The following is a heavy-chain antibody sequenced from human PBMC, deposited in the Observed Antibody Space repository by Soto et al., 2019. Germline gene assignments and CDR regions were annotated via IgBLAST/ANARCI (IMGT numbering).Heavy chain of an antibody. J-gene: IGHJ4*02. CDR2: MSYDGTTK. D-gene: IGHD3-10*01. Sequence: QVQLVESGGGVVQPGRSLRLSCAASGFIFSNYVMYWVRQAPGKGLEWVAFMSYDGTTKSYADSVKGRFTISRDKSQNTLNLQMNSLKPEDTGVYYCAREVLWSRYFDYWGQGTLVTVSS. CDR3: AREVLWSRYFDY. V-gene: IGHV3-30-3*01. CDR1: GFIFSNYV.